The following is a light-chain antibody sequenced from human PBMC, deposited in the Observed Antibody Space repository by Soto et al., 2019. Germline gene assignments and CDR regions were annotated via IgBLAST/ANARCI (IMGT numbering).Light chain of an antibody. Sequence: DIQMTQSPSSLSASVGDRVTITCRASHRISNYLNWYQQKPGKAPKLLISGAYTLETGVPSRFRGSGSGTDFPLTIAGLQPEDLATYYCQQSSSPLYTFGQGTKLEIK. CDR3: QQSSSPLYT. V-gene: IGKV1-39*01. J-gene: IGKJ2*01. CDR1: HRISNY. CDR2: GAY.